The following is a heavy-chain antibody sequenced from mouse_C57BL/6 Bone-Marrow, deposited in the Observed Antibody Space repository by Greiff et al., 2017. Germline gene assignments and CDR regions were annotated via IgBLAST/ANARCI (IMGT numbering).Heavy chain of an antibody. CDR3: KGPFYYGSSYWYFDV. Sequence: VQLQQSGAELVRPGASVKLSCTASGFNIKDDYMHWVKQRPEQGLEWIGCIDPENGDTEYATKFQGKATITAYPSSNTAYLQLSSLTSEATAVYYCKGPFYYGSSYWYFDVWGTGTTVTVSS. V-gene: IGHV14-4*01. CDR2: IDPENGDT. J-gene: IGHJ1*03. CDR1: GFNIKDDY. D-gene: IGHD1-1*01.